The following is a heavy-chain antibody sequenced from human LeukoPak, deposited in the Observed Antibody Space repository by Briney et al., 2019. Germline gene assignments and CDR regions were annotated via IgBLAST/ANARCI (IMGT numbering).Heavy chain of an antibody. Sequence: SVKVSCKASGGTFSNYAISWVRRAPGQGLEWMGGIIPIFGTANYAQKFQGRVTITADESTTTAYMELSSLRSEDTAVYYCASGSDSSSWFRWFDPWGQGTLVTVSS. J-gene: IGHJ5*02. V-gene: IGHV1-69*13. CDR3: ASGSDSSSWFRWFDP. CDR2: IIPIFGTA. CDR1: GGTFSNYA. D-gene: IGHD6-13*01.